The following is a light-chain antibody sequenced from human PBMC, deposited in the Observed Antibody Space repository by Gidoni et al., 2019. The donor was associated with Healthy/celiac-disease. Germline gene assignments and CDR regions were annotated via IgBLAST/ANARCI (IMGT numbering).Light chain of an antibody. CDR3: QQYYSTPQT. V-gene: IGKV4-1*01. Sequence: DIVIPQSSDSLAVSLGERATINCKSSQSVLYSSNNKNYLAWYQQKPGQPPKLLIYWASTRESGVPDRFSGSGSGTDFTLTISSLQAEDVAVYYCQQYYSTPQTFGQGTKVEIK. J-gene: IGKJ1*01. CDR2: WAS. CDR1: QSVLYSSNNKNY.